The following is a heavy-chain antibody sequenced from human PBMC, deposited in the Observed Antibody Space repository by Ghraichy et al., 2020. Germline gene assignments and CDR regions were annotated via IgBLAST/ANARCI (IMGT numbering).Heavy chain of an antibody. J-gene: IGHJ2*01. Sequence: SETLSLTCSVSGGSISSYYWSWIRQPAGKGLDWIGRIYTSGSTNYNPSLKSRVTMSVDTSKNQFSLKLSSVTAADTAVYYCARTHDSSGYLIDYWYFDLWGRGTLVTVSS. D-gene: IGHD3-22*01. CDR2: IYTSGST. CDR1: GGSISSYY. V-gene: IGHV4-4*07. CDR3: ARTHDSSGYLIDYWYFDL.